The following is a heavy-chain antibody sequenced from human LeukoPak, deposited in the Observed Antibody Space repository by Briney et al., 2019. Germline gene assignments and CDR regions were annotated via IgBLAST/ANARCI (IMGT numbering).Heavy chain of an antibody. J-gene: IGHJ4*02. CDR3: ARYPGSYVTDY. D-gene: IGHD1-26*01. Sequence: GESLRISCKGSGYSFANYWISWVRQMPGKGLEWMGRIDPSDSNTNYSPSFQGHVTISADKSISTAYLQWSSLKASDTAMYYCARYPGSYVTDYWGQGTLVTVSS. CDR1: GYSFANYW. V-gene: IGHV5-10-1*01. CDR2: IDPSDSNT.